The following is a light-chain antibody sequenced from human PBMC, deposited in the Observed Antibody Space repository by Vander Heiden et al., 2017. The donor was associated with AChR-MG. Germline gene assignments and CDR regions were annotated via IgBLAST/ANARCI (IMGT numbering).Light chain of an antibody. CDR1: SSDVGCYNY. Sequence: QSALTQPPSASGSPGQSVTISCTGTSSDVGCYNYVSWYQQHPGKAPKLMIYEVSKRPPGGPDRFSGAKSGNTASLTVFGLQDEDEADYYCSSYAGSNNFNVFGTGTKVTGL. J-gene: IGLJ1*01. CDR2: EVS. V-gene: IGLV2-8*01. CDR3: SSYAGSNNFNV.